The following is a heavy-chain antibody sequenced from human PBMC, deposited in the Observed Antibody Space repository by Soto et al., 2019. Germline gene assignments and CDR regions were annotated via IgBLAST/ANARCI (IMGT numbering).Heavy chain of an antibody. CDR3: ARHNYFDTSGSSSPGAY. V-gene: IGHV5-51*01. J-gene: IGHJ4*02. CDR1: GYSFTIYW. D-gene: IGHD3-22*01. Sequence: GESLKIAGKGSGYSFTIYWIAWVRQRPGKGLEWMGIIYPGDSDTRYSPSFQGQVTISADKSISTAFLQWSSLKASDTAMYYCARHNYFDTSGSSSPGAYWGQGTPVTVSS. CDR2: IYPGDSDT.